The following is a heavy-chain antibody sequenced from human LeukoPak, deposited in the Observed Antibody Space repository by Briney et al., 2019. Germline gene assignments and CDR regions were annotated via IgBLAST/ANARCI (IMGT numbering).Heavy chain of an antibody. D-gene: IGHD3-10*01. CDR3: ARTRYYYNSRSYGAPYYFDY. Sequence: SETLSLTCTVSGYSISSGYYWGWIRQPAGKGLEWIGRIYTSGSTNYNPSLKSRVTISGDTSKNQFSLKLSSVTAADTAVYYCARTRYYYNSRSYGAPYYFDYWGQGTLVTVSS. J-gene: IGHJ4*02. V-gene: IGHV4-61*02. CDR1: GYSISSGYY. CDR2: IYTSGST.